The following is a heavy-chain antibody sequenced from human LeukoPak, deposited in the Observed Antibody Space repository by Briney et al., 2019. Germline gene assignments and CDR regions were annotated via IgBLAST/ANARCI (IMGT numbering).Heavy chain of an antibody. Sequence: SQTLSLTCAISGDSVSSNSAGWNWIRQSPSRGLEWLGRTYYRSKWYNNYAVSVKSRITFNPDTSKNQVSLQLNSVTPEDTAVYYCAREVAGTYAFDYWGQGTPVTVSS. V-gene: IGHV6-1*01. D-gene: IGHD6-19*01. CDR1: GDSVSSNSAG. CDR2: TYYRSKWYN. J-gene: IGHJ4*02. CDR3: AREVAGTYAFDY.